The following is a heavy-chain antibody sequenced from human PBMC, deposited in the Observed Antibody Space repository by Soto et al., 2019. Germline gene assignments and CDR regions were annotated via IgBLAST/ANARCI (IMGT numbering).Heavy chain of an antibody. Sequence: EVQLLESGGGLVQPGGSLRLSCAASGFTLSSYAMSWVRQAPGKGLEWVSAISGSGGSTYYAYSVKGRFTISRDNFKNTLYLQMNSLRAEDTAVYYCAKVPTIAVAGIFGYWGQGTLVTVSS. V-gene: IGHV3-23*01. D-gene: IGHD6-19*01. J-gene: IGHJ4*02. CDR2: ISGSGGST. CDR1: GFTLSSYA. CDR3: AKVPTIAVAGIFGY.